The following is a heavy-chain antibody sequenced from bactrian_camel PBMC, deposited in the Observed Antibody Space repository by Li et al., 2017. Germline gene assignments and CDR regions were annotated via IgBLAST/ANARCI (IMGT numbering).Heavy chain of an antibody. Sequence: VQLVESGGGSVQSGGSLKLSCVASGPIFNRCGMGWYRQAPGKEREFVSTIGSDGSTEYADSVKGRFTISRDNAKNALYLQMDSLIPEDTARYFCANGRDQSWPSWGQGTQVTVS. CDR3: ANGRDQSWPS. V-gene: IGHV3S53*01. CDR1: GPIFNRCG. J-gene: IGHJ4*01. D-gene: IGHD6*01. CDR2: IGSDGST.